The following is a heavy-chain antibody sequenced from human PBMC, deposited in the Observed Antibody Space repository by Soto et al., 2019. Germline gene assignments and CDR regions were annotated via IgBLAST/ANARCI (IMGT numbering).Heavy chain of an antibody. Sequence: SETLSLTCTVSGGSISSYYWSWIRQPPGKGLEWIGYIYYSGSTNYNPSLKSRVTISVDTSKNQFSLKLSSVTAADTAVYYCARTYGLVASDIWGQRTMVTV. J-gene: IGHJ3*02. V-gene: IGHV4-59*01. D-gene: IGHD4-17*01. CDR3: ARTYGLVASDI. CDR2: IYYSGST. CDR1: GGSISSYY.